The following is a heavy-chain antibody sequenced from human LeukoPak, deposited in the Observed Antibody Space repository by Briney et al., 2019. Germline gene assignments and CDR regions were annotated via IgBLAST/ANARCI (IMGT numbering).Heavy chain of an antibody. J-gene: IGHJ4*02. CDR2: IYSGGST. V-gene: IGHV3-66*02. D-gene: IGHD1-7*01. Sequence: GGSLRLSCAASGFTVSSNYMSWVRQAPGKGLEWVSVIYSGGSTYYADSVKGRFTISRDNSKNTLYLQTNSLRAEDTAVYYCANINWNYVFDYWGQGTLVTVSS. CDR1: GFTVSSNY. CDR3: ANINWNYVFDY.